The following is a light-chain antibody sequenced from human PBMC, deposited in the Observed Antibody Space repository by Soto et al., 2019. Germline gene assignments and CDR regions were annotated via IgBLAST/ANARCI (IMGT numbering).Light chain of an antibody. J-gene: IGKJ1*01. CDR2: GAS. CDR1: QSVSSK. V-gene: IGKV3-15*01. Sequence: EIVMTQSPATLSVSPGAGAPLSCRASQSVSSKSAWYQQKPGQAPRLLIYGASTRATGIPARFSGSGSGTDFTLTISSLEPEDFAFYYCQQRSNWPPTFGQGTKVDIK. CDR3: QQRSNWPPT.